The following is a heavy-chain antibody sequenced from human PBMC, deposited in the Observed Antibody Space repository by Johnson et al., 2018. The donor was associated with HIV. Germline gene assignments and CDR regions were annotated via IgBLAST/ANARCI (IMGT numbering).Heavy chain of an antibody. CDR2: IYSGGSI. CDR3: ARAEGDYYDSGGWGPDAFDI. Sequence: EVQLVESGGGLIQPGGSLRLSCAASGFLVSRNYMSWVRQAPGKGLEWVSVIYSGGSIYYADSVKGRFTISRDNSKNTLYLQMNSLRAEDTAVYYCARAEGDYYDSGGWGPDAFDIWGQGTMVTVSS. J-gene: IGHJ3*02. CDR1: GFLVSRNY. D-gene: IGHD3-22*01. V-gene: IGHV3-53*01.